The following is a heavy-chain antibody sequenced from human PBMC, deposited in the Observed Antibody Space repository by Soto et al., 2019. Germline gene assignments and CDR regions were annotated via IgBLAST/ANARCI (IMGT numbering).Heavy chain of an antibody. CDR1: GFTFSSYS. Sequence: EVQLVESGGGLVKPGGSLRLSCAASGFTFSSYSMNWVRQAPGKGLEWVSSISSSSSTIYYADSVKGRFTISRDNAKNSLYLQMNSLRDEDTAVYYCATRGGHRPLGYYYGMDVWGQGTTVTVAS. CDR3: ATRGGHRPLGYYYGMDV. V-gene: IGHV3-21*01. D-gene: IGHD3-16*01. CDR2: ISSSSSTI. J-gene: IGHJ6*02.